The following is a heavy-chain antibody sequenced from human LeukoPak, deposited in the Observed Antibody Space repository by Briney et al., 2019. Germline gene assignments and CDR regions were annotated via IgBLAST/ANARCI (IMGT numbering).Heavy chain of an antibody. J-gene: IGHJ4*02. CDR2: IYYSGST. D-gene: IGHD3-3*01. CDR3: ATLDYDFWSGPFFDY. V-gene: IGHV4-59*05. Sequence: SETLSLTCTVSGGSISSYYWSWIRQPPGKGLEWIGSIYYSGSTYYNPSLKSRVTISVDTSKNQFSLKLSSVTAADTAVYYCATLDYDFWSGPFFDYWGQGTLVTVSS. CDR1: GGSISSYY.